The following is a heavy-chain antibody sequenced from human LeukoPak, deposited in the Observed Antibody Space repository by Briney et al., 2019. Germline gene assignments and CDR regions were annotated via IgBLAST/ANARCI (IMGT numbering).Heavy chain of an antibody. J-gene: IGHJ6*02. CDR1: GFSLSTSGMC. D-gene: IGHD3-16*01. CDR2: IDWDDDK. V-gene: IGHV2-70*11. Sequence: SGPTLVNPTQTLTLTCTFSGFSLSTSGMCVSWIRQPPGKALEWLARIDWDDDKYYSTSLKTRLTISKDTSKNQVVLTMTNMDPVDTATYYCARIPMQALGAGSYYYYYGMDVWGQGTTVTVSS. CDR3: ARIPMQALGAGSYYYYYGMDV.